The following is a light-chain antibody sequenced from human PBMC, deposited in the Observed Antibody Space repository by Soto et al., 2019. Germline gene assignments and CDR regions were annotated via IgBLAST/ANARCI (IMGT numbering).Light chain of an antibody. V-gene: IGLV2-14*01. J-gene: IGLJ3*02. CDR1: SSDVGAYNY. Sequence: QSALTQPASVSGSPGQSITIPCTGTSSDVGAYNYVSWYLQRPTKAPKLLIYEVNTRPSGVSTRFSGSKSGITASLTISGLQPEDEADYYCCSYARGSTLVVFGGGTKLTVL. CDR2: EVN. CDR3: CSYARGSTLVV.